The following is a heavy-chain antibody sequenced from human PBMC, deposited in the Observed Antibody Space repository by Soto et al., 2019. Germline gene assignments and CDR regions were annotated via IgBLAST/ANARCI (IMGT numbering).Heavy chain of an antibody. Sequence: GGFLRLSCAASGFTFRSYGIPWVHQVPGKGLEWVAVIWYHGINKYYADSVKGRFTISRDNSKNTLYLQMNSLRAEDTAVYYCARDDNQRFDYWGQGTLVTVSS. J-gene: IGHJ4*02. CDR1: GFTFRSYG. V-gene: IGHV3-33*01. D-gene: IGHD1-20*01. CDR3: ARDDNQRFDY. CDR2: IWYHGINK.